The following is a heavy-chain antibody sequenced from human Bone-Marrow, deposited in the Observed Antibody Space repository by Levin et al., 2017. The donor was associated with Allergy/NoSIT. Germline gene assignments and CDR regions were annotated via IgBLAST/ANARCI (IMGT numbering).Heavy chain of an antibody. V-gene: IGHV5-51*01. CDR3: ARKEAGYGSETIDY. CDR1: GYLFTDFW. Sequence: GVSLRLSCKASGYLFTDFWIGWVRQLPGKGLEWMGIIYPGDSDARYRPSFQGQVSISVDKSINTVYLQWISLKASDTATYFCARKEAGYGSETIDYWGQGTRVTVSS. J-gene: IGHJ4*02. D-gene: IGHD3-10*01. CDR2: IYPGDSDA.